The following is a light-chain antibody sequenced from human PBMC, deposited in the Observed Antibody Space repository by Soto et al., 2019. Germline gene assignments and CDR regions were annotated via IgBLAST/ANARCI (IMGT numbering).Light chain of an antibody. CDR3: CSYAGTVAYV. CDR1: GRVACAPTL. CDR2: EVN. Sequence: QSVLAPPASVSGAPGQSITIPCAGTGRVACAPTLVSWHQQHPDTAPKLIICEVNTRPSGISNRFSGSKSGDTASLTISGLQAEDEADYFCCSYAGTVAYVFGTGTKVTVL. V-gene: IGLV2-23*02. J-gene: IGLJ1*01.